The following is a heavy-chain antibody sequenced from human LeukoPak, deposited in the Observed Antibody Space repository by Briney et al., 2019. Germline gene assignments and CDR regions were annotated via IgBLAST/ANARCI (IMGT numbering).Heavy chain of an antibody. CDR2: ISSSGSTI. CDR3: ARVEESCSSTSCYGYYYYYGMDV. CDR1: GFTFSDYY. J-gene: IGHJ6*04. Sequence: PGGSLRLSCAASGFTFSDYYMSWIRQAPGKGLEWVSYISSSGSTIYYADSVKGRFTISRDNAKNSLYLQMNSLRAEDTAVYYCARVEESCSSTSCYGYYYYYGMDVWGKGTTVTVSS. D-gene: IGHD2-2*01. V-gene: IGHV3-11*01.